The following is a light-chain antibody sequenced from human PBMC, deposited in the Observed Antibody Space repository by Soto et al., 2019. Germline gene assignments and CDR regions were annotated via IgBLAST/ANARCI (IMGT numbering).Light chain of an antibody. CDR3: QQYYSYPPYT. V-gene: IGKV1-8*01. Sequence: AIRMTQSPSSFSASTGDRVTITCRASQGISSYLAWYQQKPGKAPKLLIYAASTLQSGVPSRFSGSGSGTDFTLTISCLQSEDFAAYYCQQYYSYPPYTFGQGTKLDI. CDR1: QGISSY. CDR2: AAS. J-gene: IGKJ2*01.